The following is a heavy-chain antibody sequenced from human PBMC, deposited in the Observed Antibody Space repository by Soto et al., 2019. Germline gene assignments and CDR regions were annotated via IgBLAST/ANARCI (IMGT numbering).Heavy chain of an antibody. CDR3: VKGVNYYDSSGFAFEI. CDR2: ISDSGAVI. CDR1: GFTFRNYA. D-gene: IGHD3-22*01. Sequence: EVQLLESGGGLVQPGGSLRLSCTASGFTFRNYAMIWVRQAPGKGLQWVSGISDSGAVIFHADSVRGRFTISRDNSKNTLYLDMNSLRAEDTAVYYCVKGVNYYDSSGFAFEIWGQGTMVTVSS. J-gene: IGHJ3*02. V-gene: IGHV3-23*01.